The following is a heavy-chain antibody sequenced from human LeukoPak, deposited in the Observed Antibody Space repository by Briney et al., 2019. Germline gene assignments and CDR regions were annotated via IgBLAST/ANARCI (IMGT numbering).Heavy chain of an antibody. Sequence: ASVTVSCKASGYTFTSYYMHWVRQAPGQGLEWMGIINPSGGSTIYAQKFQGRVTITRDISTSTVYMELSSLRSEDTAVYYCARGSRPVYNLLTGKRYFDYRGQGTLLTVSS. D-gene: IGHD3-9*01. CDR1: GYTFTSYY. CDR3: ARGSRPVYNLLTGKRYFDY. V-gene: IGHV1-46*01. J-gene: IGHJ4*02. CDR2: INPSGGST.